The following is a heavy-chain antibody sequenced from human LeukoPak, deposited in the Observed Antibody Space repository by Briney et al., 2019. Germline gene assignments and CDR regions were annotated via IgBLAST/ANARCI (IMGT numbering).Heavy chain of an antibody. J-gene: IGHJ6*03. CDR2: ISGSGGST. D-gene: IGHD5-24*01. V-gene: IGHV3-23*01. Sequence: GGSLRLSCAASGFTFSSYAMSWVRQAPGKGLEWVSAISGSGGSTYYAYSVKGRFTISRDNSKNTLYLQMNSLRAEDTAVYYCAKDGYNFNYYYYYMDVWGKGTTVTVSS. CDR1: GFTFSSYA. CDR3: AKDGYNFNYYYYYMDV.